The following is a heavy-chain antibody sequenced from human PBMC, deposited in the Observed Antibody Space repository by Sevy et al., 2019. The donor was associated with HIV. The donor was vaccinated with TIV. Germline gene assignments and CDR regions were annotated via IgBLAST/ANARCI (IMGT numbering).Heavy chain of an antibody. Sequence: GGSLRLSCAASGFTFSSYDMHWVRQAPGKGLEWVAIILHDGSYREYVDSVRGRFTRSRDNSKNTMYLQLNGLSIEDTAVYYCAKNRLPGGSYFSRHGLDVWGRGTTVSVSS. CDR3: AKNRLPGGSYFSRHGLDV. CDR2: ILHDGSYR. D-gene: IGHD3-10*01. V-gene: IGHV3-30*18. J-gene: IGHJ6*02. CDR1: GFTFSSYD.